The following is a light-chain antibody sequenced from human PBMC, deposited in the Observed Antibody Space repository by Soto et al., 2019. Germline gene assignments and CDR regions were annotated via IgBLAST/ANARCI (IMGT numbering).Light chain of an antibody. CDR1: SSVVGGYNY. Sequence: QSALTQRASVSGSPGQSITISCTGTSSVVGGYNYVSWYQQHPGKAPKLMIYDVSNRPSGVSNRFSGSKSGNTASLTISGLQAEDEADYYCSSYTSSSTYVFGTGTKVTVL. V-gene: IGLV2-14*01. CDR3: SSYTSSSTYV. J-gene: IGLJ1*01. CDR2: DVS.